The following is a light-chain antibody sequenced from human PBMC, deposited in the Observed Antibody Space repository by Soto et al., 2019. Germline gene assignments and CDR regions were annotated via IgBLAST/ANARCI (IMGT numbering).Light chain of an antibody. J-gene: IGKJ5*01. CDR1: QSVSSN. CDR2: GAS. Sequence: EIVMTQSQVTLSVSPGERVNLSCRASQSVSSNLAWYQQKPGQAPRLLIHGASTRAASFPARFSGSGSGTEFTLTISSLQSEDFAVYYCQQRSNWPITFGQGTRLEI. V-gene: IGKV3-15*01. CDR3: QQRSNWPIT.